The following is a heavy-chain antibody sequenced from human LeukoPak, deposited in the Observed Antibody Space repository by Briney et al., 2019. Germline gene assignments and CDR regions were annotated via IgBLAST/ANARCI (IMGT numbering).Heavy chain of an antibody. J-gene: IGHJ4*02. V-gene: IGHV3-66*01. CDR2: IYSGGST. D-gene: IGHD3-9*01. Sequence: GGSLRLSCAASGFTFSSYVMSFLRRAPGKGLEWVSVIYSGGSTYYADSVKGRFTISRDKSKNTLYLQMNSLRAEDTAVYYCARGTTIFDYWGQGTLVTVSS. CDR1: GFTFSSYV. CDR3: ARGTTIFDY.